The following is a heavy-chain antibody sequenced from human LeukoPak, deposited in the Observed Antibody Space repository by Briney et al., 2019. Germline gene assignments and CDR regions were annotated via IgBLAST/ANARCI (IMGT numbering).Heavy chain of an antibody. J-gene: IGHJ4*02. Sequence: PSETLSLTCTVSGGSISSYYWSWLRQPPGKGLEWIGYIYYTGNTNYNPSLKSRVTISLDTSKNQFSLKLSSVTAANTAVYYCASLTIAVAGPRFDYGGQGTLVTVS. CDR3: ASLTIAVAGPRFDY. CDR1: GGSISSYY. CDR2: IYYTGNT. V-gene: IGHV4-59*01. D-gene: IGHD6-19*01.